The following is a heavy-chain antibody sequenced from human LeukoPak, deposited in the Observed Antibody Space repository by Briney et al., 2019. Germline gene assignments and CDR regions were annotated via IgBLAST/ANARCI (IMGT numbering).Heavy chain of an antibody. V-gene: IGHV4-59*12. D-gene: IGHD2-2*03. J-gene: IGHJ6*02. CDR1: GGSISSYY. Sequence: SETLSLTCTVSGGSISSYYWSWIRQPPGKGLEWIGYIYYSGSTNYSPSLKSRVTMSVHRSKNQISLKLTSVTAADTAVYYCARDLGFYGMDVWGQGTTVTVSS. CDR3: ARDLGFYGMDV. CDR2: IYYSGST.